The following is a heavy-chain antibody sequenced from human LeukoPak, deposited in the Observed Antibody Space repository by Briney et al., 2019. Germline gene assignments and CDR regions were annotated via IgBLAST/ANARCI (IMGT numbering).Heavy chain of an antibody. J-gene: IGHJ4*02. CDR2: IYYSGST. CDR3: ARDLGGARHFDY. Sequence: SQTLSLTCTVSGGSISSSDHYWSWIRQPPGKGLEWIGYIYYSGSTYYNPSLKSRVTISVDTSKNQFSLKLSSVTAADTAVYYCARDLGGARHFDYWGQGTLVTVSS. V-gene: IGHV4-30-4*01. CDR1: GGSISSSDHY. D-gene: IGHD3-16*01.